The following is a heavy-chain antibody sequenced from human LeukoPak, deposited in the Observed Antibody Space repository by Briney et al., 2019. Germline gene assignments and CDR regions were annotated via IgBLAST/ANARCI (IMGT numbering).Heavy chain of an antibody. Sequence: SGPTLVKPTQTLTLTFTFSGFSLSPSGVGVGWIRQPPGKSLEWLTLIYSDDDKRYSPSLKSRLTITTDPTKNHAGLTMTNMDPVDTATSDGSHRRRGRYFDGLLDYWGRGTLVTVSS. CDR1: GFSLSPSGVG. V-gene: IGHV2-5*02. D-gene: IGHD3-9*01. J-gene: IGHJ4*02. CDR3: SHRRRGRYFDGLLDY. CDR2: IYSDDDK.